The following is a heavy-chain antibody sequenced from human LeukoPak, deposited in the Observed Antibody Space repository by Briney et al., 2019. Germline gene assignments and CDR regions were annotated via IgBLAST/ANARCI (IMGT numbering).Heavy chain of an antibody. CDR2: INHSGST. Sequence: SETLSLTCAVYGGSFSGYYWSWIRQPPGKGLEWIGEINHSGSTNYNPSLKSRVTISVDTSKNQFSLKLSSVTAADAAVYYCAAAGSGWSLFDYWGQGTLVTVSS. D-gene: IGHD6-19*01. CDR3: AAAGSGWSLFDY. J-gene: IGHJ4*02. V-gene: IGHV4-34*01. CDR1: GGSFSGYY.